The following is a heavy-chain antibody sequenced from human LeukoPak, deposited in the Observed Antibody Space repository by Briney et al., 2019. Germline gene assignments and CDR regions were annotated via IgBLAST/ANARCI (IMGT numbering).Heavy chain of an antibody. V-gene: IGHV3-23*01. CDR1: GLTFSRYG. J-gene: IGHJ4*02. CDR3: AKITPTYGDQSFDY. Sequence: GGSLRLFCAASGLTFSRYGKTGVPHAPGKGLEGGSVIASDGSTNYAASVKGRFTISRDNSKSTLYLQMNSLRAEDTALYYCAKITPTYGDQSFDYWGQGTLVTASS. CDR2: IASDGST. D-gene: IGHD4-17*01.